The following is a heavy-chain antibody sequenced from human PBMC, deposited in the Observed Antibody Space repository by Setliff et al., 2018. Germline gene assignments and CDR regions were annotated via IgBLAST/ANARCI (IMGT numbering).Heavy chain of an antibody. CDR2: IYYSGST. J-gene: IGHJ6*04. D-gene: IGHD3-22*01. CDR3: AREVGYYDSSGYPDV. V-gene: IGHV4-31*03. CDR1: GGSISCGGYY. Sequence: KASETLSLTCTVSGGSISCGGYYWSWIRQHPGKGQEWIGYIYYSGSTYYNPSLKSRVTISVDTSKNQFSLKLSSVTAADTAVYYCAREVGYYDSSGYPDVWGKGTTVTVSS.